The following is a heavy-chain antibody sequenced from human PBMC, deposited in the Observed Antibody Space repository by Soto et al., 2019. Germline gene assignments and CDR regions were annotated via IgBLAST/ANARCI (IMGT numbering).Heavy chain of an antibody. V-gene: IGHV1-69*02. Sequence: QVPLVQSGAEVKKPGSSVKVSCKASGGTFSSYTISWVRQAPGQGLEWMGRIIPILGIANYAQKFQGRVTITADKSTSTAYMELSSLRSEDTAVYYFASFSTVTTMRWYFDLWGRGTLVTVSS. CDR2: IIPILGIA. CDR3: ASFSTVTTMRWYFDL. J-gene: IGHJ2*01. CDR1: GGTFSSYT. D-gene: IGHD4-17*01.